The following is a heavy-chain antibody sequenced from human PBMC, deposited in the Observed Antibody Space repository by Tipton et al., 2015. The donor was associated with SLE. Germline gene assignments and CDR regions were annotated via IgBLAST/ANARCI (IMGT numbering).Heavy chain of an antibody. CDR1: GYTFTSYD. CDR3: AMIGGCSSTSCYRAPMDV. D-gene: IGHD2-2*02. J-gene: IGHJ6*04. CDR2: MNPNSGNT. V-gene: IGHV1-8*01. Sequence: QSGAEVKKPGASVKVSCKASGYTFTSYDINWVRQATGQGPEWMGWMNPNSGNTGYAQKFQGRVTMTRNTSISTAYMELSSLRSEDTAVYYCAMIGGCSSTSCYRAPMDVWGKGTTVTVSS.